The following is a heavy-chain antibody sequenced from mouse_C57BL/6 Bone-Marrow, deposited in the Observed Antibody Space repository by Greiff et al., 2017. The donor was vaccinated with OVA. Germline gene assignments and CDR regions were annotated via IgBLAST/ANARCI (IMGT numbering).Heavy chain of an antibody. V-gene: IGHV1-26*01. CDR1: GYTFTDYY. CDR3: AREDRLLLRYWYFDV. J-gene: IGHJ1*03. Sequence: EVQLQQSGPELVKPGASVKISCKASGYTFTDYYMNWVKQSHGKSLEWIGDINPNNGGTSYNQKFKGKATLTVDKSSSTAYMELRSLAAEESAVYYCAREDRLLLRYWYFDVWGTGTTVTVSS. D-gene: IGHD1-1*01. CDR2: INPNNGGT.